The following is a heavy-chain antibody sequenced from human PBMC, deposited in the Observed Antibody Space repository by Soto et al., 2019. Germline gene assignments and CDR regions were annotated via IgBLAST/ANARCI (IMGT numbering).Heavy chain of an antibody. CDR3: ARGPGSYYNSNWVDP. V-gene: IGHV3-7*01. D-gene: IGHD3-10*01. Sequence: DSVKGRFTISRDNANNSLYLQMNSLRAEDTAVYYCARGPGSYYNSNWVDPWGQGTLVTVAS. J-gene: IGHJ5*02.